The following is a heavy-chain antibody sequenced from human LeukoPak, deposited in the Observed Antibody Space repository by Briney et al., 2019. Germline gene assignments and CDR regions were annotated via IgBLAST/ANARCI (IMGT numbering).Heavy chain of an antibody. CDR2: IYWNDDK. D-gene: IGHD4-17*01. V-gene: IGHV2-5*01. J-gene: IGHJ3*02. Sequence: SGPTLVKPTQTLTLTCTFSGFSLSTRGVGVGWIRQPPGKALEWLALIYWNDDKRYSPSLKSRLTITKDTSKNQVVLTMTNMDPVDTATYYCAHSGTVTTPHDAFDIWGRGTMVTVSS. CDR1: GFSLSTRGVG. CDR3: AHSGTVTTPHDAFDI.